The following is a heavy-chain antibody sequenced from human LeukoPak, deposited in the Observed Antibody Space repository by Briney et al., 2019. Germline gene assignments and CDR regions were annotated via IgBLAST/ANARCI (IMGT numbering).Heavy chain of an antibody. D-gene: IGHD5-12*01. CDR1: GFTFSSLW. Sequence: GGPLRLSCAASGFTFSSLWMAWVRQAPGKGLEWVANINQDGSEKYFVDSVKGRFTISRDNAKNSVFLQVNSLTVEDTAVYYCARDGGVSGYDLLDYWGQGTLVTVSS. J-gene: IGHJ4*02. V-gene: IGHV3-7*01. CDR2: INQDGSEK. CDR3: ARDGGVSGYDLLDY.